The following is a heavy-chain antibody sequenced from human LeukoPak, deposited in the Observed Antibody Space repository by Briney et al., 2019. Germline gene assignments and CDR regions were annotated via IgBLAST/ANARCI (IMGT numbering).Heavy chain of an antibody. V-gene: IGHV1-8*01. CDR3: ARGKKTYYDFWSGYYERAFDI. CDR1: GYTFTSYD. J-gene: IGHJ3*02. Sequence: ASVKVSCKASGYTFTSYDINWVRQATGQGLEWMGWMNPNSGNTGYAQKFQGRVTMTRNTSISTAYMELSSLRSEDTAVYYCARGKKTYYDFWSGYYERAFDIWGQGTMVTLSS. D-gene: IGHD3-3*01. CDR2: MNPNSGNT.